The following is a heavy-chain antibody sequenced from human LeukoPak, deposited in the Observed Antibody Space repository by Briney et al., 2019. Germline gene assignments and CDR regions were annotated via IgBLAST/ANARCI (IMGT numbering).Heavy chain of an antibody. Sequence: GGSLRLSCVASGFTFSSYGMHWVRQAPGKGLEWMTFIRYDGNKEYYADSVKGRFTISRDNSKNTLYLQMNSLRAEDTAVYYXXXXXTDFYGSGHSPVYWGQGTLVTVSS. CDR2: IRYDGNKE. D-gene: IGHD3-10*01. CDR1: GFTFSSYG. CDR3: XXXXTDFYGSGHSPVY. J-gene: IGHJ4*02. V-gene: IGHV3-30*02.